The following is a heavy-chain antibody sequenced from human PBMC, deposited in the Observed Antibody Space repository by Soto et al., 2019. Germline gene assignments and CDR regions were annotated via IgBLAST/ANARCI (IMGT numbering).Heavy chain of an antibody. Sequence: PGGSLRLSCAASGFTFSSYAMSWVRQAPGKGLEWVSAISGSGGSTYYADSVKGRFTISRDNSKNTLYLQMNSLRAEDTAIYYCARYYYYDSSGYSRPFDYWGQGTLVTVSS. CDR3: ARYYYYDSSGYSRPFDY. V-gene: IGHV3-23*01. CDR1: GFTFSSYA. J-gene: IGHJ4*02. D-gene: IGHD3-22*01. CDR2: ISGSGGST.